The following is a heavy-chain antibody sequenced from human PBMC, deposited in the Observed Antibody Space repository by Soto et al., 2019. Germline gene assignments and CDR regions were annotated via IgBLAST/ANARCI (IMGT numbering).Heavy chain of an antibody. CDR2: NKSKSDGRTT. CDR3: PTDLWRVGVVVASSGYFNP. J-gene: IGHJ5*02. D-gene: IGHD2-15*01. V-gene: IGHV3-15*01. CDR1: GFTFSDAW. Sequence: PGGSLRLSCAASGFTFSDAWMSWVRQAPGKGLDWVGRNKSKSDGRTTEYAAPVRGRFTISRDDSKNTLYLQMNSLKTEDTAVYYCPTDLWRVGVVVASSGYFNPWGQGTPVAVSS.